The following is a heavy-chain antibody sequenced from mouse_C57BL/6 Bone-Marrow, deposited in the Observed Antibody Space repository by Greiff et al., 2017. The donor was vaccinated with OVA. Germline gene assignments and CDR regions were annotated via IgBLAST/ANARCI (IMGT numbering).Heavy chain of an antibody. D-gene: IGHD1-1*01. J-gene: IGHJ2*01. CDR3: ARSGITTVFDY. Sequence: QVQLQQSGAELVMPGASVKLSCKASGYTFTSYWMHWVKQRPGQGLEWIGEIDPSDSYTNYNQKFKGKSTLTVDKSSSTAYMQLSSLTSEDSAVYYCARSGITTVFDYWGQGTTLTVSS. CDR1: GYTFTSYW. V-gene: IGHV1-69*01. CDR2: IDPSDSYT.